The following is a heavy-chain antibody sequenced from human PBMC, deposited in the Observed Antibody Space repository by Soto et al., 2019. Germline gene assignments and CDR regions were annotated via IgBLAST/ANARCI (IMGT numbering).Heavy chain of an antibody. D-gene: IGHD6-6*01. CDR3: AKEGGSSSSSFYYGMDV. CDR1: GFTFDDYT. Sequence: GGSLRLSCAASGFTFDDYTMHWVRQAPGKGLEWVSLISWDGGSTYYADSVKGRFTISRDNSKNSLYLQMNSLRTEDTALYYCAKEGGSSSSSFYYGMDVWGQGTTVTVS. CDR2: ISWDGGST. J-gene: IGHJ6*02. V-gene: IGHV3-43*01.